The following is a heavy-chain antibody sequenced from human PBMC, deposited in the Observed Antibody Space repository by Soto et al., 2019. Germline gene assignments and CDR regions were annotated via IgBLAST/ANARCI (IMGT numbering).Heavy chain of an antibody. Sequence: QLLESGPGLVKPSETLSLTCTVSGGSISSSSYYWGWIRQPPGKGLEWIGSIYYSGSTYYNPSLKSRVTISVDTSKNQFSLKLSSVTAADTAVYYCARLVGATTKSFDYWGQGTLVTVSS. CDR1: GGSISSSSYY. CDR2: IYYSGST. D-gene: IGHD1-26*01. J-gene: IGHJ4*02. CDR3: ARLVGATTKSFDY. V-gene: IGHV4-39*01.